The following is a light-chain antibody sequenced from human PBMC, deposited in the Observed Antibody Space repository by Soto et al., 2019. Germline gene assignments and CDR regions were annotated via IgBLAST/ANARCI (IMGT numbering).Light chain of an antibody. V-gene: IGKV1-8*01. CDR2: AAS. CDR1: QGISSY. CDR3: KQYYSSPFT. J-gene: IGKJ3*01. Sequence: AIRMTQSPSSLSASTGDRVTITCRASQGISSYFAWYQQKPGKAPKLLIYAASTLQSGVPSRFSGSGSGTDFTLTISCLQSEDFATYYCKQYYSSPFTFGPGTKVDIK.